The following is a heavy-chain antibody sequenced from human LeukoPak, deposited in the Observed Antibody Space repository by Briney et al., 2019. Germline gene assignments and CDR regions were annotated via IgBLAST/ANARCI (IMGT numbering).Heavy chain of an antibody. Sequence: GGSLRLNCAGSRFTFSTYVMSWVRQAPGKGLEWGSGISAGGGSTYNADSVKGRFTIYRDNSKNTLYLQMNRLRVEDTGIYYCAKASYDYTNYGYDPFDYWGQGTLVTVSS. D-gene: IGHD4-11*01. CDR3: AKASYDYTNYGYDPFDY. J-gene: IGHJ4*02. CDR1: RFTFSTYV. CDR2: ISAGGGST. V-gene: IGHV3-23*01.